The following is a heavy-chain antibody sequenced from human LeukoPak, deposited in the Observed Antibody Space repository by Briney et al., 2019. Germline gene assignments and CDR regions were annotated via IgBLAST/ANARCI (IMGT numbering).Heavy chain of an antibody. D-gene: IGHD1/OR15-1a*01. V-gene: IGHV3-21*01. CDR2: ISRSITYI. CDR3: ARVNKLDV. CDR1: GVTFSSYT. Sequence: PGGSLRLSCAASGVTFSSYTMNWVRQAPGKGLEWVSSISRSITYIYYADSVKGRVTISRDNAKNSLYLEMNSLRAEDTAVYFSARVNKLDVWGQGNPVTVSS. J-gene: IGHJ6*01.